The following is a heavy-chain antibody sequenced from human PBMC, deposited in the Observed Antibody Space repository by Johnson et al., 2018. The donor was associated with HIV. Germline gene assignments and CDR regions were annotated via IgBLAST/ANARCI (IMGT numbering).Heavy chain of an antibody. J-gene: IGHJ3*02. CDR2: ISYDGSNN. CDR3: AIGRGEFPPHAFDI. D-gene: IGHD3-10*01. Sequence: QMQLVESGGGVVQPGRSLRLSCAASGFTFSSYAMHWVRQAPGKGLEWVAVISYDGSNNYYADSVKGRFTISKDNSRNTLFLHMNSLRADHTAVYYCAIGRGEFPPHAFDIWGQGTMVTVSS. V-gene: IGHV3-30*04. CDR1: GFTFSSYA.